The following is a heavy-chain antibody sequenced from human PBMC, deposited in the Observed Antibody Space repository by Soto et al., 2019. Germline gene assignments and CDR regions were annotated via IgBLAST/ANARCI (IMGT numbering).Heavy chain of an antibody. D-gene: IGHD3-22*01. J-gene: IGHJ6*02. CDR3: ARQPHSYYYDSSGYPLYGMDV. V-gene: IGHV4-39*01. CDR2: IYYSGST. Sequence: SETLSLTCTVSGGSISSSSYYWGWIRQPPWKGLEWIGSIYYSGSTYYNPSLKSRVTISVDTSKNQFSLKLSSVTAADTAVYYCARQPHSYYYDSSGYPLYGMDVWGQGTTVT. CDR1: GGSISSSSYY.